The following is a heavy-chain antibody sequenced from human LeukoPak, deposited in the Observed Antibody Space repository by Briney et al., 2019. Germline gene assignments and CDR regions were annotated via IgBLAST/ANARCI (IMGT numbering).Heavy chain of an antibody. V-gene: IGHV3-48*01. CDR2: ISRSSTTI. CDR3: ATSGYSSSWYFG. Sequence: PGGSLRLSCAASGFTFSSHRMNWVRQAPGKGLEWVSYISRSSTTIYYADSVKGRFTISRDNAKNSLYLQMNSLRAEDTAVYYCATSGYSSSWYFGWGQGTLVTVSS. J-gene: IGHJ4*02. D-gene: IGHD6-13*01. CDR1: GFTFSSHR.